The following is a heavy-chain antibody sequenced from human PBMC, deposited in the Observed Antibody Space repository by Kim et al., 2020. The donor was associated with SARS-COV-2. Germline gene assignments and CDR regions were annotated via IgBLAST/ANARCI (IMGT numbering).Heavy chain of an antibody. CDR3: ARVYRYYDFWSGYYYFDY. V-gene: IGHV4-31*03. D-gene: IGHD3-3*01. J-gene: IGHJ4*02. CDR2: IYYSGST. CDR1: GGSISSGGYY. Sequence: SETLSLTCTVSGGSISSGGYYWSWIRQHPGKGLEWIGYIYYSGSTYYNPSLKSRVTISVDTSKNQFSLKLSSVTAADTAVYYCARVYRYYDFWSGYYYFDYWGQGTLVTVSS.